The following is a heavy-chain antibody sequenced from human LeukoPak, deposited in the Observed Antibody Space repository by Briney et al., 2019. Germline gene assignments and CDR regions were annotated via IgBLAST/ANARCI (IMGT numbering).Heavy chain of an antibody. Sequence: GGSLRLSCAASGFTFSDYYMSWIRQAPGKGLEWVSYISSSSSYIYYADSVKGRFTISRDNAKNSLYLQMNSLRAEDTAVYYCAWTYYDFNYFDYWGQGTLVTVSS. CDR3: AWTYYDFNYFDY. J-gene: IGHJ4*02. V-gene: IGHV3-11*06. CDR1: GFTFSDYY. D-gene: IGHD3/OR15-3a*01. CDR2: ISSSSSYI.